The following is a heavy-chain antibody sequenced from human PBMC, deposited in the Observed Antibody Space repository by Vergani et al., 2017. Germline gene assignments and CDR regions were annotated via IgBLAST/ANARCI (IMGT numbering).Heavy chain of an antibody. CDR2: ISAYNGNT. Sequence: QVQLVQSGAEVKKPGASVKVSCKASGYTFTSYGISWVRQAPGQGLEGMGWISAYNGNTNYAQKLQGRVTLTTDTSTGTAYMELMRLRSDDTAVYYCARGFGVYDFWSGYSSFDYWGQGTLVTVSS. CDR1: GYTFTSYG. D-gene: IGHD3-3*01. CDR3: ARGFGVYDFWSGYSSFDY. V-gene: IGHV1-18*01. J-gene: IGHJ4*02.